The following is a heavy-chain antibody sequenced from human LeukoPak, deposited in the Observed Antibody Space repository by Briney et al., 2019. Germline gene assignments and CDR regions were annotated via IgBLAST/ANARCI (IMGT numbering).Heavy chain of an antibody. V-gene: IGHV3-33*03. Sequence: HSGGSLRLSCAASGFTFSSHGMHWVRQAPGKGLEWVAVIWYDGSTKYYSDSVKGRFTVSRDNSKNTLYLQMNSLRGDDTGVYYCVRWADSRASDIWGQGTMVTVSS. J-gene: IGHJ3*02. CDR3: VRWADSRASDI. D-gene: IGHD4-23*01. CDR1: GFTFSSHG. CDR2: IWYDGSTK.